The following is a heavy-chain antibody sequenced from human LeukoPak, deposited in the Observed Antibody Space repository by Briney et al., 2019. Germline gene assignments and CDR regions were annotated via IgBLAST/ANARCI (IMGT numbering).Heavy chain of an antibody. V-gene: IGHV4-39*07. Sequence: SETLSLTCTVSGGSISSSSYYWGWIRQPPGKGLEWIGSIYYSGSTYYNPSLKSRVTISVDTSKNQFSLKLSSVTAADTAVYYCARGIAAAGMFDYWGQGTLVTVSS. D-gene: IGHD6-13*01. J-gene: IGHJ4*02. CDR2: IYYSGST. CDR1: GGSISSSSYY. CDR3: ARGIAAAGMFDY.